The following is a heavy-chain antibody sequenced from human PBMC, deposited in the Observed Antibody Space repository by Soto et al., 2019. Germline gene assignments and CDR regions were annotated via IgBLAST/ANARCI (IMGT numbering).Heavy chain of an antibody. CDR2: IYYSGST. Sequence: SENLYLTCTGSDGSISNYYWSWIRQPPGKGLEWIGYIYYSGSTNYNPSLKSRDTISVDTSKNQFSLKLSSVTAADTAVYYCARGYKWNEFDYWGQRSLVIVSS. J-gene: IGHJ4*01. CDR1: DGSISNYY. D-gene: IGHD1-1*01. V-gene: IGHV4-59*01. CDR3: ARGYKWNEFDY.